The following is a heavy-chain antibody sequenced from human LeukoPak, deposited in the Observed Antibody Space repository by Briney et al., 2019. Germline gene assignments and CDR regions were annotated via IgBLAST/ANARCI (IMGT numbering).Heavy chain of an antibody. Sequence: GGSLRLSCAASGFTFSSYGMHWVRQAPGKGLEWVAFIRYDGSNKYYADSVKGRFTISRDNSKNTLYLQMNSLRAEDTAVYYCAKDRVSWSYYHFDYWGQGTLVTVSS. J-gene: IGHJ4*02. CDR2: IRYDGSNK. V-gene: IGHV3-30*02. D-gene: IGHD1-26*01. CDR3: AKDRVSWSYYHFDY. CDR1: GFTFSSYG.